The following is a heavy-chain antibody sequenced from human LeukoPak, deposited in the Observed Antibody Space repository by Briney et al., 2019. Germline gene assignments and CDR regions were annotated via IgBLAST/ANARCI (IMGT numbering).Heavy chain of an antibody. D-gene: IGHD3-22*01. J-gene: IGHJ4*02. CDR3: ARDSDSSGYPYFDY. V-gene: IGHV4-38-2*02. CDR1: GYSISSTYY. CDR2: VFHSGNT. Sequence: SETLSLTCTVSGYSISSTYYWGWIRQPPGKGLEWVGSVFHSGNTYYNPSLKSRLTISADTSKNQFSLKLSSVTAADTAVYYCARDSDSSGYPYFDYWGQGTLVTVSS.